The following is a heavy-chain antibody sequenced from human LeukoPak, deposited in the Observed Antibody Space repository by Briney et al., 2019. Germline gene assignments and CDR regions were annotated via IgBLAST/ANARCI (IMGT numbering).Heavy chain of an antibody. CDR3: VRHSGRAGGQ. Sequence: PGGSLRLSCAASGFDFGVHYMSWLRQAPGKRPEWISYISSNGGDIAYADSVKGRFTIPRDNAKSTLHLQMNSLRVEDTAVYHCVRHSGRAGGQWGQGTLIAVSS. V-gene: IGHV3-11*01. D-gene: IGHD3-10*01. CDR2: ISSNGGDI. CDR1: GFDFGVHY. J-gene: IGHJ4*02.